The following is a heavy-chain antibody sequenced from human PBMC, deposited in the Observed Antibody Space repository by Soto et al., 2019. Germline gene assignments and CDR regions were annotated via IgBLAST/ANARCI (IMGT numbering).Heavy chain of an antibody. V-gene: IGHV1-2*02. CDR2: INPNSGGT. D-gene: IGHD2-15*01. CDR1: GYTFTGYY. CDR3: ARDTPSLGYCSGGSCYSNFDY. Sequence: SVKVSCEASGYTFTGYYMHWVRQAPGQGLEWMGWINPNSGGTNYAQKLQGRVTMTTDTSTSTAYMELRSLRSDDTAVYYCARDTPSLGYCSGGSCYSNFDYWGQGTLVTVSS. J-gene: IGHJ4*02.